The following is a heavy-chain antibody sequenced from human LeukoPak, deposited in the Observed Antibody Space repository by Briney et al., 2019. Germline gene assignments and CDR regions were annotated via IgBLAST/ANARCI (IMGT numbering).Heavy chain of an antibody. V-gene: IGHV3-74*01. CDR1: GFTFSSYG. Sequence: GGSLRLSCVASGFTFSSYGMHRVRQAPGKGLVWASHINSDGSTTNYADSVRGRFTISRDNAKNTVHLQMISLRAEDTAVYYCARDYNYAIDYWGQGTLVTVSS. CDR3: ARDYNYAIDY. D-gene: IGHD5-18*01. CDR2: INSDGSTT. J-gene: IGHJ4*02.